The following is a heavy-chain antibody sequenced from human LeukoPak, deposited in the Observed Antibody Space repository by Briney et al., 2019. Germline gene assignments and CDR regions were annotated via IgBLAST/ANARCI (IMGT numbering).Heavy chain of an antibody. J-gene: IGHJ4*02. V-gene: IGHV3-23*01. D-gene: IGHD5-12*01. CDR3: AKALWSDSGYDPYYFDY. Sequence: GGSLRLSCAASGLTFSSYAMSWVRQAPGKGLEWVSAISGSGGSTYYADSVKGRFTISRDNSKNTLYLQMNSLRAEDTAVYYCAKALWSDSGYDPYYFDYWGQGTLVTVSS. CDR2: ISGSGGST. CDR1: GLTFSSYA.